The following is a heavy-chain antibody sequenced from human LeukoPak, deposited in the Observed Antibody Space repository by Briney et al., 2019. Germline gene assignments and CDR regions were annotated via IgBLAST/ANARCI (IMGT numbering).Heavy chain of an antibody. CDR1: GFTFSSYS. CDR3: AKSGNLAAAGTWDY. V-gene: IGHV3-23*01. J-gene: IGHJ4*02. Sequence: GSLRLSCTASGFTFSSYSMSWVRQAPGKGLVCVSRINTDGNIISYADSVKGRFTISRDNSKNTLYLQMNSLRAEDTAVYYCAKSGNLAAAGTWDYWGQGTLVTVSS. D-gene: IGHD6-13*01. CDR2: INTDGNII.